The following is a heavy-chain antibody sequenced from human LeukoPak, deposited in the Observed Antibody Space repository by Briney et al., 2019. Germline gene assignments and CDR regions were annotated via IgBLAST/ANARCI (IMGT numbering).Heavy chain of an antibody. V-gene: IGHV4-4*07. D-gene: IGHD3-22*01. CDR1: GMSIRDNY. CDR2: IYTTGVT. CDR3: GGPILSDSRGFSHRDY. Sequence: KPSETLSLTCTVSGMSIRDNYWSWIRQPAGKGLEWIGRIYTTGVTNYNPSPNSRVTMSLDISNNQFSLTLKSVTAADTAVYYCGGPILSDSRGFSHRDYWGQGTLVSVSS. J-gene: IGHJ4*02.